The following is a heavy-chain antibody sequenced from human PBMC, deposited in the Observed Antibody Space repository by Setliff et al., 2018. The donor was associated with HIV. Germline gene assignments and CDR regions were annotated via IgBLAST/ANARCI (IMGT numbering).Heavy chain of an antibody. CDR1: GYTFSSYS. Sequence: GASVKVSCKASGYTFSSYSMHWVRQAPGQGLEWMGYISAGTGNPTYAQGFTGRFVFYWDTSVRTAYLQINSLEAEDTAVYYCARDRRVGSYDYWGQGALVTVSS. CDR3: ARDRRVGSYDY. V-gene: IGHV7-4-1*02. D-gene: IGHD1-26*01. CDR2: ISAGTGNP. J-gene: IGHJ4*02.